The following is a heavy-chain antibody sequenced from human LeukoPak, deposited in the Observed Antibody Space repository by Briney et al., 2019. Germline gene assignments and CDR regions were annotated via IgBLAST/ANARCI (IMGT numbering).Heavy chain of an antibody. Sequence: HSGGSLRLSCAASGFTFSSYWMSWVRQAPGKGLEWVANIKQDGSEKYYVDSVKGRFTISRDNAKNSLYLQMNSLRAEDTAVYYCARGGMTTVTTEGWFDPWGQGTLVTVSS. J-gene: IGHJ5*02. D-gene: IGHD4-17*01. CDR2: IKQDGSEK. V-gene: IGHV3-7*01. CDR1: GFTFSSYW. CDR3: ARGGMTTVTTEGWFDP.